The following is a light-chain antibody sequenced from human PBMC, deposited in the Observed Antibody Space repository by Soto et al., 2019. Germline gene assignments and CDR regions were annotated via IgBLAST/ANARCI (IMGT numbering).Light chain of an antibody. V-gene: IGKV3-15*01. Sequence: MTQSPATLSVSPGERATLSCRASQSVSSNLAWYQQKPGQAPRLLIYGASTRATGIPARFSGSGSGTEFTLTISSLQSEDFAVYYCQQYNNWPLTFGGGTKVEIK. J-gene: IGKJ4*01. CDR2: GAS. CDR3: QQYNNWPLT. CDR1: QSVSSN.